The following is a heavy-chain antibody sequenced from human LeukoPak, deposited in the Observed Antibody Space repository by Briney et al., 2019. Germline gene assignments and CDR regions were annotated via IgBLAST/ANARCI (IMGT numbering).Heavy chain of an antibody. V-gene: IGHV3-21*01. J-gene: IGHJ5*02. Sequence: EGSLRLSCAACGFTFSSYSMNWVRQAPGKGLEWVSSISSSSSYIYYADSVKGRFTISRDNAKNSLYLQMNSLRAEDTAVYYCARDTKRSRARSENLGIDPWGQGTLVTVSS. CDR2: ISSSSSYI. CDR3: ARDTKRSRARSENLGIDP. CDR1: GFTFSSYS. D-gene: IGHD3-16*01.